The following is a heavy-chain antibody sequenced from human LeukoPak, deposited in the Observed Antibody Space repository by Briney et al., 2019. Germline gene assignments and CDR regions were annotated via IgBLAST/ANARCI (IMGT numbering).Heavy chain of an antibody. J-gene: IGHJ4*02. CDR2: IYYTGST. V-gene: IGHV4-59*01. Sequence: SETLSLTCTVSGGSISSYYWSWIRQPPGKGLEWIGYIYYTGSTSYNPSLKSRVTISVDTSKNQFSLKLSSVTAADTAVYYCARGGGGYSYGHDFWGQGTLVTVSS. CDR1: GGSISSYY. CDR3: ARGGGGYSYGHDF. D-gene: IGHD5-18*01.